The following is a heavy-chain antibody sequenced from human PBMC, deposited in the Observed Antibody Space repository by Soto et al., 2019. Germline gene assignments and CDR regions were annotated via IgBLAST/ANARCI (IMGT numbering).Heavy chain of an antibody. CDR2: IYFRGNT. CDR1: GDSINSDKYY. V-gene: IGHV4-39*01. Sequence: SETLSLTCSVSGDSINSDKYYWGWIRQPPGKGLEWIGSIYFRGNTYYNPSLQTRVTISLDKSKSQFALKLNSVTAADSAVYFCARLEGLATISYYFDFWGQGALVTVSS. D-gene: IGHD3-9*01. CDR3: ARLEGLATISYYFDF. J-gene: IGHJ4*02.